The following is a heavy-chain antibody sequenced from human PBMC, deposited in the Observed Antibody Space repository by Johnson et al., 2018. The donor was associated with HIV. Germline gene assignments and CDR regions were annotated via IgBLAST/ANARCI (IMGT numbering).Heavy chain of an antibody. CDR1: GFTFSSYG. D-gene: IGHD3-3*01. V-gene: IGHV3-23*04. J-gene: IGHJ3*02. CDR2: ISGSGGST. Sequence: MLLVESRGVLVQPGGSLRLSCAASGFTFSSYGMHWVRQAPGKGLEWVSAISGSGGSTYYADSVKGRFTISRDNSKNALYLQMNSLRAEDTAVYFCAREQFLESDAFDIWGQGTMVTVSS. CDR3: AREQFLESDAFDI.